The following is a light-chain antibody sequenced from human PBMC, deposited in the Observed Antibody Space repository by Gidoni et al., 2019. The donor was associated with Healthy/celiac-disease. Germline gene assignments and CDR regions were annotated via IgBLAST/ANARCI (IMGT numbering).Light chain of an antibody. CDR1: QSISSW. V-gene: IGKV1-5*01. Sequence: DIQMTQSPSTLSASVGDRVTITCRASQSISSWLAWYQQKPGKAPKLLIYDASSLESGVPSRFSGSGSGTEFTLTISSLQPDDFATYYCQQYNSHSKTFGQGTKVEI. CDR2: DAS. CDR3: QQYNSHSKT. J-gene: IGKJ1*01.